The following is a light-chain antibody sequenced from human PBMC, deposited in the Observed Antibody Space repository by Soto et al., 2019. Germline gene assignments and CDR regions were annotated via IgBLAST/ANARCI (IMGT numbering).Light chain of an antibody. V-gene: IGKV3-11*01. Sequence: EIVLTQSPATLSLSPGERATLSCRASQSVNIYLAWYQQKPGQAPRLLIYDASNRATGIPARFSGGGSGTDFTLTISRLEPEDFAVYSCQQFSSYPLTFGGGIKVDI. J-gene: IGKJ4*01. CDR3: QQFSSYPLT. CDR2: DAS. CDR1: QSVNIY.